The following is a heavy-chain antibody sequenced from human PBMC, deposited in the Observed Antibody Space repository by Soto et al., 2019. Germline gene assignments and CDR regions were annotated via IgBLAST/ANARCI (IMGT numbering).Heavy chain of an antibody. CDR2: ISYDGSNK. V-gene: IGHV3-30*18. CDR1: GFTFSSYG. Sequence: QVQLVESGGGVVQPGRSLRLSCAASGFTFSSYGMHWVRQAPGKGLEWVAVISYDGSNKYYADSVKGRFTISRDNSKNPLYLQMNSLRAEDTAVYYCAKDRESSGWSKGYYFDYWGQGTLVTVSS. D-gene: IGHD6-19*01. J-gene: IGHJ4*02. CDR3: AKDRESSGWSKGYYFDY.